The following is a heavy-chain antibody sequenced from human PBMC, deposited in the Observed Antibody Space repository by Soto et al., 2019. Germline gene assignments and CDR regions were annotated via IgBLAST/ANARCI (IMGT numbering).Heavy chain of an antibody. Sequence: GGSLRLSCAASGFAFISYAMHWFRQAPGKGLEWVAVISYDGSNKYYADSVKGRFTISRDNSKNTLYLQMNSLRAEDTAVYYCARDLDYGGNSEGYYYYGMDVWGQGTTVTVSS. D-gene: IGHD4-17*01. CDR3: ARDLDYGGNSEGYYYYGMDV. CDR1: GFAFISYA. CDR2: ISYDGSNK. J-gene: IGHJ6*02. V-gene: IGHV3-30-3*01.